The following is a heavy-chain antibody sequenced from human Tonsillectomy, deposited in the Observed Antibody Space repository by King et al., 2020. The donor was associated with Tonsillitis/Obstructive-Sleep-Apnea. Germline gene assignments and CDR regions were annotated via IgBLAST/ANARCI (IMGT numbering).Heavy chain of an antibody. CDR2: INAGKGNT. D-gene: IGHD3-3*01. CDR3: ARGEYDDYFDY. J-gene: IGHJ4*02. Sequence: QLVQSGAEVKKPGASVKVSCKASGYIFTYYAIHWVRQAPGQSLEWMGWINAGKGNTKYSQKFQDRVTITRDTSASTAYMELSSLTSEDTSMYYCARGEYDDYFDYWGQGTLVTVSS. CDR1: GYIFTYYA. V-gene: IGHV1-3*01.